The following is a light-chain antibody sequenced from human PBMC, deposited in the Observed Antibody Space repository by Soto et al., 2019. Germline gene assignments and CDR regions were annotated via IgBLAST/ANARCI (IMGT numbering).Light chain of an antibody. J-gene: IGLJ2*01. Sequence: QSVLTQPASVSGSPGQSITMSCTGTSSDVGGYNYVSWYQQHPGKSPKLMIDDVSNRPSGVSNRFSGSKSGNTASLTISGLQAEDEADYYCSSYTSSSTVVFGGGTKLTVL. V-gene: IGLV2-14*01. CDR2: DVS. CDR3: SSYTSSSTVV. CDR1: SSDVGGYNY.